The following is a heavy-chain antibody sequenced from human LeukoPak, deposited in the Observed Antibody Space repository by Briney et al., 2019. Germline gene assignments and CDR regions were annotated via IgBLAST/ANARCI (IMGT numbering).Heavy chain of an antibody. Sequence: GGSLRLSCAASGFTFSNYAMSWVRQAPRKGPEWLSTFSASGANTYYADSVRGRFTISRDDSKDTLYLQMDGLRAEDTAFYYCARSPLSTLKSFDSWGQGTLVSVSS. J-gene: IGHJ4*02. CDR2: FSASGANT. D-gene: IGHD3-16*01. CDR3: ARSPLSTLKSFDS. CDR1: GFTFSNYA. V-gene: IGHV3-23*01.